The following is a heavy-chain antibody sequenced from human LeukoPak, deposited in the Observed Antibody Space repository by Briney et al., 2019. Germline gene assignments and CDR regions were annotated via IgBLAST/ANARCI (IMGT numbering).Heavy chain of an antibody. CDR1: GGSISSGGYS. CDR2: LYHSGST. Sequence: SQTLSLTCAVSGGSISSGGYSWSWIRQPPGKGPEWIGYLYHSGSTYYNPSLKGRVTISVDRSKNQFSLKLSSVTAADTAVYYCARGIQEDYYDSSGYYYSWFDPWGQGTLVTVSS. J-gene: IGHJ5*02. V-gene: IGHV4-30-2*01. CDR3: ARGIQEDYYDSSGYYYSWFDP. D-gene: IGHD3-22*01.